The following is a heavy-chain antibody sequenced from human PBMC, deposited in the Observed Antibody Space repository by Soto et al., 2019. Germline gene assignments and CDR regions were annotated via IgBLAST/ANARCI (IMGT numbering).Heavy chain of an antibody. V-gene: IGHV3-21*04. Sequence: GGSLRLSCAASGFTFSSYSMNWVRQAPGKGLEWVSSISSSSSYIYYADSVKGRFTISRDNAKNSLYLQMNSLRGEDTAIYYCGNFQYNSGWYLFGYWGQGTLVTVSS. CDR1: GFTFSSYS. J-gene: IGHJ4*02. CDR3: GNFQYNSGWYLFGY. D-gene: IGHD6-19*01. CDR2: ISSSSSYI.